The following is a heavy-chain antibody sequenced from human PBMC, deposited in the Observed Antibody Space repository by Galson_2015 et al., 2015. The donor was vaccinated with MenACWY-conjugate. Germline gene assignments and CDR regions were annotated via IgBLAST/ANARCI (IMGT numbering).Heavy chain of an antibody. D-gene: IGHD1-26*01. CDR1: GFTVSSNY. V-gene: IGHV3-66*01. Sequence: SLRLSCAASGFTVSSNYMSWVRQAPGKGLEWVSVIYSGGSTYYADSVKGRFTISRDNSKNTLYLQMNSLRAEDTAVYYCARDLPIVGAPLGDYWGQGTLVTVSS. J-gene: IGHJ4*02. CDR3: ARDLPIVGAPLGDY. CDR2: IYSGGST.